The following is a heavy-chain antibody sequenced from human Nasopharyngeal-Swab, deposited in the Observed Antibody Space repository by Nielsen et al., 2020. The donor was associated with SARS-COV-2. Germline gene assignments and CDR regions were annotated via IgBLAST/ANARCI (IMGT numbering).Heavy chain of an antibody. CDR1: GFTFSSYW. V-gene: IGHV3-74*01. CDR3: ARATNLGGSLWVPDY. J-gene: IGHJ4*02. D-gene: IGHD5-12*01. Sequence: GESLKISCAASGFTFSSYWMHWVRQAPGKGLAWVSRIDSDGSSTIYADSVKGRFTISRDNAKNTLYLQMNSLRADDTAVYYCARATNLGGSLWVPDYWGQGTLVTVSS. CDR2: IDSDGSST.